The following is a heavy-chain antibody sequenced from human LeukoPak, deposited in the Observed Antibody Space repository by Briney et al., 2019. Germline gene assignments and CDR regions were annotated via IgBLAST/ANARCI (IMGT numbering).Heavy chain of an antibody. CDR2: ISGVGDRT. D-gene: IGHD5-24*01. Sequence: PGGSLRLSCAASGFTFNNYAMHWVRQAPGKGLEWVSGISGVGDRTYYADSVKGRFTFSRDNSENTLYLQMDSLRDEDTAVYYCAKQAWLQFYDLGPGFDYWGQGTLVTVSS. CDR1: GFTFNNYA. V-gene: IGHV3-23*01. J-gene: IGHJ4*02. CDR3: AKQAWLQFYDLGPGFDY.